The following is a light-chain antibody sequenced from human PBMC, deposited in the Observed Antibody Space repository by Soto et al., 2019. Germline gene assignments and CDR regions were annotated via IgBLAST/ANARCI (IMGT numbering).Light chain of an antibody. CDR2: WAF. J-gene: IGKJ1*01. CDR3: QQYYSTPT. Sequence: DIVMTQSPDSLAVSMGERATINCKSSQSVLYSSNNKNYLAWYQQKPGQPHKLLIYWAFTRESGVPDRFSGSGSGTYFTLTISSLQAEDVAVYYCQQYYSTPTFGQGTKVETK. V-gene: IGKV4-1*01. CDR1: QSVLYSSNNKNY.